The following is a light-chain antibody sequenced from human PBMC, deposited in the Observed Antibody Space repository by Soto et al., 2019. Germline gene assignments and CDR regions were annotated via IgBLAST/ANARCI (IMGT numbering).Light chain of an antibody. J-gene: IGKJ1*01. Sequence: EILMTQSPSTLSASIGDRVTIPCRASQSISSWLAWYQQKPGKAPKLLIYNASSLESGVPSRFSGSGSGTEFTLTISSLQPDDFATYYCQQYNSYSWTFGQGTKVDIK. CDR1: QSISSW. CDR3: QQYNSYSWT. CDR2: NAS. V-gene: IGKV1-5*03.